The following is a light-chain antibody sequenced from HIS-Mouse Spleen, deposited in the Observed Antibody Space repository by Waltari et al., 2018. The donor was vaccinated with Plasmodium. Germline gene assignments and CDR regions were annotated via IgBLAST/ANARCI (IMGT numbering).Light chain of an antibody. J-gene: IGLJ1*01. Sequence: QSALTQPRSVSGSPGQPVTISCTGTSSAVGGYNYVPWYQRHPGKAPKPMIYDVSKRPSGVPDRFSGSKSGNTASLTISGLQAEDEADYYCCSYAGSYTYVFGTGTKVTVL. CDR1: SSAVGGYNY. CDR2: DVS. CDR3: CSYAGSYTYV. V-gene: IGLV2-11*01.